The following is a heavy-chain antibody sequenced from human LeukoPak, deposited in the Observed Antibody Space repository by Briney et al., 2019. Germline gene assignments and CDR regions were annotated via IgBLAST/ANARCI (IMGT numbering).Heavy chain of an antibody. CDR2: INPAGTST. Sequence: GGCLRLSCAASGFIFSSYSMNWVRQAPGKGLEWVSSINPAGTSTFHADSVKGRFTISRDNTENSLYMQMGSLRDEDTAVYYCVRDFLGESGAGGPWGQGTLVTVSS. D-gene: IGHD3-10*01. CDR3: VRDFLGESGAGGP. J-gene: IGHJ5*02. V-gene: IGHV3-21*01. CDR1: GFIFSSYS.